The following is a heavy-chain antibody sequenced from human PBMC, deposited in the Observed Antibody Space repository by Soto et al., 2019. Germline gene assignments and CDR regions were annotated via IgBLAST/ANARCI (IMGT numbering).Heavy chain of an antibody. CDR3: AGTRITIFGLGH. J-gene: IGHJ4*02. V-gene: IGHV4-39*01. CDR2: IYYSGST. Sequence: SETLSLTCTVSGGSISSSSYYWGWIRQPPGKGLEWIGSIYYSGSTYYNPSLKSRVTISVDTSKNQFSLKLSSVTAADTAVYYCAGTRITIFGLGHWGQGTLVTVSS. CDR1: GGSISSSSYY. D-gene: IGHD3-3*01.